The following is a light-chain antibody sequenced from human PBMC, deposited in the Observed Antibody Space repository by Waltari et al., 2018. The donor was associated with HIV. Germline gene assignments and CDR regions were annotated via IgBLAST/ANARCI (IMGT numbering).Light chain of an antibody. CDR1: SSNIGNNY. CDR3: GTWDSGKNVWV. CDR2: DNN. J-gene: IGLJ3*02. V-gene: IGLV1-51*01. Sequence: QSVLTQPPSVSAAPGQTVTISCSGSSSNIGNNYVSWYQQVTGAAPKLVLYDNNERPSGIRDRFSGSKSGTSATLDITGLQPGEEADYYCGTWDSGKNVWVFGGGTKLTVL.